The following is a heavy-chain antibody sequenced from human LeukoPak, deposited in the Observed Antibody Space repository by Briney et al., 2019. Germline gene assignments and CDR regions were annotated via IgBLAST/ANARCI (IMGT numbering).Heavy chain of an antibody. CDR1: GGSISSSSDY. J-gene: IGHJ5*02. CDR3: ARGGSWFDP. V-gene: IGHV4-39*07. Sequence: SETLSLTCTVSGGSISSSSDYWGWIRQPPGKGLEWIGSIYYSGSTYYNPSLKSRVTISVDTSKNQFSLKLSSVTAADTAVYYCARGGSWFDPWGQGTLVTVSS. CDR2: IYYSGST. D-gene: IGHD3-10*01.